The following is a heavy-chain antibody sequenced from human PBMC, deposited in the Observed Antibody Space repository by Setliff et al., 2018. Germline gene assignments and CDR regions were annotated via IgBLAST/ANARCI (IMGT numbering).Heavy chain of an antibody. V-gene: IGHV1-69*05. CDR2: TIPIFGTT. D-gene: IGHD4-4*01. J-gene: IGHJ6*03. CDR1: GATFSSYG. CDR3: ARADYIRYFYMDA. Sequence: ASVKVSCKASGATFSSYGISWVRQAPGQGLEWMAGTIPIFGTTEYAQKFQGRLTITTVGSTSTAYMELSSLRSEDTAVYYCARADYIRYFYMDAWGKGTTVTVSS.